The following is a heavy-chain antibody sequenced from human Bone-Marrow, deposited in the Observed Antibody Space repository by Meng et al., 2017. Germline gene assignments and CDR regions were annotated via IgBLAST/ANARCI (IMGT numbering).Heavy chain of an antibody. V-gene: IGHV3-9*01. CDR2: ISWNSGSI. Sequence: GGSLRLSCAASGFTFDDYAMHWVRQAPGKGLEWVSGISWNSGSIGYADSVKGRFTISRDNAKNSLYLQMNSLRAEDTALYYCAKDTHYRADLRFLEWLLYKSGMDVWGQGTTVTVSS. CDR1: GFTFDDYA. CDR3: AKDTHYRADLRFLEWLLYKSGMDV. D-gene: IGHD3-3*01. J-gene: IGHJ6*02.